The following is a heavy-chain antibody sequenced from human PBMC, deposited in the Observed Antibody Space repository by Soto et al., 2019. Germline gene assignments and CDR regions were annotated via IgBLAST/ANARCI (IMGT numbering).Heavy chain of an antibody. CDR3: ARGTYYYDSSGYWNY. Sequence: ASVKVSFKASGYTFTRYYMHWLRQAPGQGLEWMGIINPSGGSTSYAQKFQGRVTMTRDTSTSTVYMELSSLRSEDTAVYYCARGTYYYDSSGYWNYWGQGTLVTVSS. V-gene: IGHV1-46*01. D-gene: IGHD3-22*01. CDR2: INPSGGST. CDR1: GYTFTRYY. J-gene: IGHJ4*02.